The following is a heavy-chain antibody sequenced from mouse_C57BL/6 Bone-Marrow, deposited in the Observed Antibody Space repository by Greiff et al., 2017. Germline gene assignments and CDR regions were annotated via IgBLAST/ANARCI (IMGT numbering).Heavy chain of an antibody. CDR2: ISSGGSYT. D-gene: IGHD2-2*01. CDR3: ARQGGVTTFAY. J-gene: IGHJ3*01. Sequence: EVKLMASGGDLVKPGGSLKLSCAASGFTFSSYGMSWVRQTPDKRLEWVATISSGGSYTYYPDSVKGRFTISRDNAKNTLYLQMSSLKSEDTAMYYCARQGGVTTFAYWGQVTLVTVSA. V-gene: IGHV5-6*01. CDR1: GFTFSSYG.